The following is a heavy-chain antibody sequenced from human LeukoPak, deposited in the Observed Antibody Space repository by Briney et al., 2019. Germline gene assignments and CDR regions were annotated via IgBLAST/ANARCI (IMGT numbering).Heavy chain of an antibody. J-gene: IGHJ5*02. CDR2: IKQDGSEK. CDR1: GLSFGNYW. Sequence: GGSLKLSCVASGLSFGNYWMDWVRQAPGKGLEWVGNIKQDGSEKYYVDSVKGRFTISRDNAKNSLYLDMNSLRVEDTAIYYCTRDFDPWGQGTLVTVSS. CDR3: TRDFDP. V-gene: IGHV3-7*01.